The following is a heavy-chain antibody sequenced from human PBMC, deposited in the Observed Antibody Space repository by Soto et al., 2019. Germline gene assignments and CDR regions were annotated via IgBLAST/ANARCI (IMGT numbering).Heavy chain of an antibody. V-gene: IGHV4-59*01. J-gene: IGHJ4*02. Sequence: PPETLSLTCPVSSGSISGYNWNWVRQPPGKGLEWIGFINYSGSTHYNPSLESRVTISLDTSKNQFSLKLNSVTAADTAVYYCARENYYALDYWGPGTLVTVSS. D-gene: IGHD3-10*01. CDR1: SGSISGYN. CDR2: INYSGST. CDR3: ARENYYALDY.